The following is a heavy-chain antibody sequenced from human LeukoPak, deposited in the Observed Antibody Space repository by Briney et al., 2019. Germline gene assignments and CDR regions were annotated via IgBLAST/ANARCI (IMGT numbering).Heavy chain of an antibody. CDR1: GYTFTDYY. CDR3: AVLTTDYDFWSAYYVRAGPWAGD. V-gene: IGHV1-2*02. D-gene: IGHD3-3*01. CDR2: INPNNGDT. J-gene: IGHJ4*02. Sequence: ASVKVSCKASGYTFTDYYMHWVRQAPGQGLEWMGWINPNNGDTNYAQKFQGRVTMTRDTSISTAYLDLSRLRSDDTAVFYCAVLTTDYDFWSAYYVRAGPWAGDWGQGTLVTVSS.